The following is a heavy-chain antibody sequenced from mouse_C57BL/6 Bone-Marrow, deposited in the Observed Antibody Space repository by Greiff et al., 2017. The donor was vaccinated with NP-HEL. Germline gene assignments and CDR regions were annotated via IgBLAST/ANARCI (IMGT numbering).Heavy chain of an antibody. CDR1: GYTFTSYW. Sequence: VQLQQPGAELVMPGASVKLSCKASGYTFTSYWMHWVKQRPGQGLEWIGEIDPSDSYTNYNQKFKGKSTLTVDKSSSTAYMQLSSLTSEDSAVYYCARNYYGSVWYFDGGGTGTTVTVSS. J-gene: IGHJ1*03. V-gene: IGHV1-69*01. CDR3: ARNYYGSVWYFDG. D-gene: IGHD1-1*01. CDR2: IDPSDSYT.